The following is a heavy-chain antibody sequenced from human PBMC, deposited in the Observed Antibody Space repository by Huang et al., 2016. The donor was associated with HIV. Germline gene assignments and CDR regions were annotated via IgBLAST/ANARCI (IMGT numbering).Heavy chain of an antibody. D-gene: IGHD3-16*01. CDR2: ISSSSSNK. CDR3: ARDDGAVFNFDY. Sequence: EVQLVESGGSLVKPGGSLRLSCAASGFTFSYYSMNWVRQAPGKGLEWVSSISSSSSNKYYADAVKGRFTISRDNAKNSLYLQMNSLRAEDTAVYYWARDDGAVFNFDYWGQGTLVTVSS. CDR1: GFTFSYYS. J-gene: IGHJ4*02. V-gene: IGHV3-21*01.